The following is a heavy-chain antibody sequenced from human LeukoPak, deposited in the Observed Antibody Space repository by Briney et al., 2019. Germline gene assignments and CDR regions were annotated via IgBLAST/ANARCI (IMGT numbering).Heavy chain of an antibody. J-gene: IGHJ4*02. CDR1: GVSMSNYY. D-gene: IGHD5-24*01. Sequence: SETLSLTCTVSGVSMSNYYWSWIRQPPGKGLEWVGYLYFLATSTYHPSLNIRLTMSVDTSKTQFSLKLSSVTAADTAVYYCARHVRSGYNFLDYWGQGNLVTVSS. CDR3: ARHVRSGYNFLDY. V-gene: IGHV4-59*08. CDR2: LYFLATS.